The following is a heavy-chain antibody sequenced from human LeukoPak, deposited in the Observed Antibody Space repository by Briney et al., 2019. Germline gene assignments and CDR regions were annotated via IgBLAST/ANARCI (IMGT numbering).Heavy chain of an antibody. D-gene: IGHD3-22*01. V-gene: IGHV3-30*02. J-gene: IGHJ6*03. Sequence: PGGSLRLSCAASGFTFSSYGMHWVRQAPSKGLEWVAFIRYDGSNKYYADSVKGRFTISRDNSKNTLYLQMNSLRAEDTAVFYCARAEYYYDSSGYYPRYYNYYYMDVWGKGTTVTVSS. CDR3: ARAEYYYDSSGYYPRYYNYYYMDV. CDR2: IRYDGSNK. CDR1: GFTFSSYG.